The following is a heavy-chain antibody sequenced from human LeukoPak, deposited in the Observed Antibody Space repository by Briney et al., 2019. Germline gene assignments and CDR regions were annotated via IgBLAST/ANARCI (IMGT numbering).Heavy chain of an antibody. CDR1: GGSFSGYY. CDR3: ARGPRWLQLHRAFDI. J-gene: IGHJ3*02. CDR2: INHSGST. V-gene: IGHV4-34*01. Sequence: SETLSLTCAVYGGSFSGYYWSWIRQPPGKGLEWIGEINHSGSTNYNPSLKSRVTLSVDTSKNQFSLKLSSVTAADTAVYYCARGPRWLQLHRAFDIWGQGTMVTVSS. D-gene: IGHD5-24*01.